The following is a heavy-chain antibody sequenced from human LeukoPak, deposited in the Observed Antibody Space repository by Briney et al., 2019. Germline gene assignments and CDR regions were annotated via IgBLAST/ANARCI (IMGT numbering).Heavy chain of an antibody. D-gene: IGHD2-8*02. J-gene: IGHJ6*02. CDR3: ARALTGGYYFYGMDV. V-gene: IGHV3-66*01. CDR1: GFTVSSNY. Sequence: HPGGSLRLSCAASGFTVSSNYMSWVRQAPGKGLEWVSLIYSGGSTYYADYVKGRFTISRDNSRNTLYLQMNSLRAEDTAVYYCARALTGGYYFYGMDVWGQGTTVTVSS. CDR2: IYSGGST.